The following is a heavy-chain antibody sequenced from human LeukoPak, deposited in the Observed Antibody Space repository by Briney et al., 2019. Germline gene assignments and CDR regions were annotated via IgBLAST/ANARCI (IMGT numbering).Heavy chain of an antibody. J-gene: IGHJ4*02. V-gene: IGHV4-39*01. Sequence: PSETLSLTCTVSGGSISSSSYYWGWIRQPPGKGLEWIGSIYYSGSTYYNPSLKSRVTISVDTSKNQFSLKLSSVTAADTAVYYCAREIAAAGTLSFDYWGQGTLVTVSS. CDR2: IYYSGST. D-gene: IGHD6-13*01. CDR1: GGSISSSSYY. CDR3: AREIAAAGTLSFDY.